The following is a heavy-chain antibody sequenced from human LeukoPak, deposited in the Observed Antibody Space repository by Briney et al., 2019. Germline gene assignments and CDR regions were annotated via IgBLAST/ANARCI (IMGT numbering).Heavy chain of an antibody. CDR3: ARDAYYYGSGSYYAYYFDY. CDR1: GFTFSSYA. D-gene: IGHD3-10*01. V-gene: IGHV3-30*04. CDR2: ISYDGSNK. J-gene: IGHJ4*02. Sequence: GRSLRLSCAASGFTFSSYAMHWVRQAPGKGLEWVAVISYDGSNKYYADSVKGRFTISRDNSKNTLNLQMNSLRAEDTAVYYCARDAYYYGSGSYYAYYFDYWGQGTLVTVSS.